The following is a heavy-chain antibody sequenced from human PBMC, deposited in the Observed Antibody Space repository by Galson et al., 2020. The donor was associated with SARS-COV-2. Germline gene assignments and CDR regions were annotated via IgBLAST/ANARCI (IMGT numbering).Heavy chain of an antibody. CDR1: GFTFSTYA. Sequence: GESLKISCVASGFTFSTYAMSWVRQAPCKGLEWVSGIRGSGDNTYYAAPVKGRFTISRDNSENTLYLQMNSLTAEDTAVYYCGKPDPDTIQRYCNSGGCSSGSDYYAMDVWGKGTTVTVSS. V-gene: IGHV3-23*01. CDR2: IRGSGDNT. J-gene: IGHJ6*04. CDR3: GKPDPDTIQRYCNSGGCSSGSDYYAMDV. D-gene: IGHD2-15*01.